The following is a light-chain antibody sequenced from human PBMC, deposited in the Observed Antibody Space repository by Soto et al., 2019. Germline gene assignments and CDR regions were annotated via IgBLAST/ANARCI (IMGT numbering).Light chain of an antibody. CDR1: QSVSSY. CDR2: DAS. CDR3: QQRSNWPYMYT. J-gene: IGKJ2*01. V-gene: IGKV3-11*01. Sequence: EIVLTQSPATLSLSPGERATISCRASQSVSSYLAWYQQKPGQAPRLLIYDASNRATGIPARFSGSGSGTDLTLTISSLEPEDFAFYYCQQRSNWPYMYTFGQGTKLEIK.